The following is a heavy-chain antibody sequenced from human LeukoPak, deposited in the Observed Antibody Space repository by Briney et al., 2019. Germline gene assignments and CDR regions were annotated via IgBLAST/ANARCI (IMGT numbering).Heavy chain of an antibody. CDR3: ARGYCRGGSCYSGDAFDI. Sequence: DSVKGRFTISRDNSKNTLYLQMNSLRAEDTAVYYCARGYCRGGSCYSGDAFDIWGQGTMVTVSS. J-gene: IGHJ3*02. D-gene: IGHD2-15*01. V-gene: IGHV3-30*07.